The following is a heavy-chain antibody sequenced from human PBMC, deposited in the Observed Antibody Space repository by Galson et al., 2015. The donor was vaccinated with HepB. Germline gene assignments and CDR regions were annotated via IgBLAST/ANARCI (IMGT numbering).Heavy chain of an antibody. J-gene: IGHJ5*02. CDR2: IIPIFGTA. CDR3: ARAGNWNYASHWFDP. V-gene: IGHV1-69*13. CDR1: GGTFSSYA. D-gene: IGHD1-7*01. Sequence: SVKVSCKASGGTFSSYAISWVRQAPGQGLEWMGGIIPIFGTANYAQKFQGRVTITADESTSTAYMELSSLRSEDTAVYYCARAGNWNYASHWFDPWGQGTLVTVSS.